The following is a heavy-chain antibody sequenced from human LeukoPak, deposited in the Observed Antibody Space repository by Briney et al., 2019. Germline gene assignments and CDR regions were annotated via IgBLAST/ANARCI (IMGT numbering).Heavy chain of an antibody. CDR1: GGSINTYY. CDR3: AKHDTVFGAAHFYMDV. D-gene: IGHD3-3*01. Sequence: PSETLSLTCGVSGGSINTYYWSWIRQPPGKGLEGIGYIYSTGNTNYNPSLKGRVTISLDPSKHQFSLNLSSVTAADTAVYYCAKHDTVFGAAHFYMDVWGKGTTVTVSS. V-gene: IGHV4-4*09. CDR2: IYSTGNT. J-gene: IGHJ6*03.